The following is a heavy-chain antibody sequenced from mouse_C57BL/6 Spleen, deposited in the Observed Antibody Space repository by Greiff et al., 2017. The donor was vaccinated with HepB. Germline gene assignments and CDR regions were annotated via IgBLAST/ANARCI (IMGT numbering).Heavy chain of an antibody. CDR1: GYAFSSSW. J-gene: IGHJ1*03. Sequence: QVQLQQSGPELVKPGASVKISCKASGYAFSSSWMNWVKQRPGKGLEWIGRIYPGDGDTNYNGKLKGKATLTADKSSSTAYMQLSSLTSEDSAVYFCARWGFITTVDGYFDVWGTGTTVTVSS. V-gene: IGHV1-82*01. CDR3: ARWGFITTVDGYFDV. CDR2: IYPGDGDT. D-gene: IGHD1-1*01.